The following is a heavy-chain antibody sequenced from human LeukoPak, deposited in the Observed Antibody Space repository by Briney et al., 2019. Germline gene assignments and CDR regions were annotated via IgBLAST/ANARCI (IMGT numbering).Heavy chain of an antibody. Sequence: SETLSLTCTVSGGSISSGSYYWSWIRQPAGKGLEWIGRIYTSGSTNYNPSLKSRVTISVDTSKNQFSLKLSSVTAADTAVYYCAREKGYYYDSSGYHPIDYWGQGTLATVSS. CDR3: AREKGYYYDSSGYHPIDY. D-gene: IGHD3-22*01. CDR2: IYTSGST. V-gene: IGHV4-61*02. CDR1: GGSISSGSYY. J-gene: IGHJ4*02.